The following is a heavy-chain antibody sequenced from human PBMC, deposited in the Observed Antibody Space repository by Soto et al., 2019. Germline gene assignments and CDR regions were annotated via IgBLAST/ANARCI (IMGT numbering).Heavy chain of an antibody. D-gene: IGHD1-26*01. Sequence: PGESLKISCRTSGYRFTSYWIAWVRQMPGKGLEWMGIIFPSDSDTRYSPSFQGQVTMSADKSISTAYLQWSSLKASDTAMYYCARPYSGGPNDPFDVWGQGTMVTVSS. V-gene: IGHV5-51*01. CDR1: GYRFTSYW. J-gene: IGHJ3*01. CDR3: ARPYSGGPNDPFDV. CDR2: IFPSDSDT.